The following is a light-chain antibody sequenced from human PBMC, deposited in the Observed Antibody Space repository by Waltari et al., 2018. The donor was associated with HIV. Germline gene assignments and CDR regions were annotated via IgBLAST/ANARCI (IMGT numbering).Light chain of an antibody. CDR3: QAWDSSSVG. V-gene: IGLV3-1*01. Sequence: SYELTQPPSVSVSPGQTASITCSGDKLGDKYACWYQQKPGQSPVLVIYQDSKRPPGIPERFSGSNSGNTAPLTISGTQAMDEADYYWQAWDSSSVGCGGGTKLTVL. J-gene: IGLJ2*01. CDR1: KLGDKY. CDR2: QDS.